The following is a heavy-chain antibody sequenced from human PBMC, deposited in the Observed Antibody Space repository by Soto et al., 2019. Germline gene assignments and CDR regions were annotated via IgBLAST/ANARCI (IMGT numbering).Heavy chain of an antibody. CDR2: ISGSGGST. J-gene: IGHJ4*02. CDR1: GFTFSSYA. CDR3: AKDITGTSDY. Sequence: EVQLLESGGGLVQPGGSLRLSCAASGFTFSSYAMSWVRQAPGKGLEWVSAISGSGGSTYYADSGKGRFTISRDISKITLYLQMNSLRAEDRAVYYCAKDITGTSDYWGKGTMVTFSS. V-gene: IGHV3-23*01. D-gene: IGHD1-7*01.